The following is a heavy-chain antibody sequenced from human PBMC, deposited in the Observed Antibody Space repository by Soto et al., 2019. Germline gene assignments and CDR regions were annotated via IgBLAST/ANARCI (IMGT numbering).Heavy chain of an antibody. J-gene: IGHJ6*02. CDR2: IIPVLTIT. CDR1: GGSFSSYI. D-gene: IGHD2-21*02. CDR3: ARRRYCGADCYKNYYFGMDV. Sequence: QAQLVQSGAEVKKPGSSVRLSCSTSGGSFSSYILNWVRQAPGQGLEWLGRIIPVLTITDYAQKFRGRLTITAGKSSNTAYMELTSLRSDDTAVYYCARRRYCGADCYKNYYFGMDVWGQGTTVTVSS. V-gene: IGHV1-69*02.